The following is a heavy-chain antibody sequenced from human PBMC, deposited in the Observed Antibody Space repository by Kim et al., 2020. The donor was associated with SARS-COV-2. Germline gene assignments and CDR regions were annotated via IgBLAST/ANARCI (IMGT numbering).Heavy chain of an antibody. Sequence: GGSLRLSCAASGFTFSSYGMDWVRQAPGKGLEWVAVIWYDGSNKYYADSVKGRFTISRDNSKNTLYLQMNSLRAEDTAVYYCARDTRDYYGMDVWGQGTTVTVSS. J-gene: IGHJ6*02. CDR3: ARDTRDYYGMDV. CDR1: GFTFSSYG. CDR2: IWYDGSNK. V-gene: IGHV3-33*01.